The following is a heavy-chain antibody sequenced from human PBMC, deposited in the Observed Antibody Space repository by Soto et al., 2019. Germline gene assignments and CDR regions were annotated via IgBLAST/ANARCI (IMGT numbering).Heavy chain of an antibody. V-gene: IGHV3-30*04. D-gene: IGHD2-2*01. CDR1: GFTFSSYA. J-gene: IGHJ6*02. Sequence: GGSLRLSCAASGFTFSSYAMHWVRQAPGKGLEWVAGISYDGSNKYYADSMKGRFTISRDNSKNTLYLQMNSLRAEDTAVYYCARGVSTSPYYYYYYGMDVWGQGTTVTVSS. CDR3: ARGVSTSPYYYYYYGMDV. CDR2: ISYDGSNK.